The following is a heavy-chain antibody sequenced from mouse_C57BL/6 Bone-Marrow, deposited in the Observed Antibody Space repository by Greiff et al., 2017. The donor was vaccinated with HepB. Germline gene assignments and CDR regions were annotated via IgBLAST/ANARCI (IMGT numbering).Heavy chain of an antibody. V-gene: IGHV2-2*01. Sequence: QVQLQQSGPGLVQPSQSLSITCTVSGFSLTSYGVHWVRQSPGKGLEWLGVIWSGGSTDYNAAFISRLSISKDNSKGQVFFKMNSLQADDTAIYYCARESYYSNYGGFAYWGQGTLVTVSA. D-gene: IGHD2-5*01. J-gene: IGHJ3*01. CDR3: ARESYYSNYGGFAY. CDR1: GFSLTSYG. CDR2: IWSGGST.